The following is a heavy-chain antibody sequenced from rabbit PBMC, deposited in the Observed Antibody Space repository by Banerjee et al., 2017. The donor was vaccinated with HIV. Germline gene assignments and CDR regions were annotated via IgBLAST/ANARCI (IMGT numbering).Heavy chain of an antibody. J-gene: IGHJ4*01. CDR2: IYGGKGGA. CDR3: ARDTRDASSSLDL. Sequence: QLKETGGGLVQPGGSLTLSCKASGFDFSSYYMSWVRQAPGKGLEWIGIIYGGKGGADYASWVNGRFTISSDNARNTVDLQMNSLTAADTATYFCARDTRDASSSLDLWGQGTLVTVS. D-gene: IGHD8-1*01. CDR1: GFDFSSYY. V-gene: IGHV1S7*01.